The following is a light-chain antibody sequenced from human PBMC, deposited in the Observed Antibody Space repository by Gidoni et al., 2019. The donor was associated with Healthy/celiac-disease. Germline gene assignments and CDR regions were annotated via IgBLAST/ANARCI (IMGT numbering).Light chain of an antibody. CDR3: QQYDTLPQT. Sequence: DITMPQSPSSLSSSVGDRVPITCQASQDISNHLNWYKQKPGKAPKLLFYDASKLQTGVPSRFSGSGSGTDFTFTIISLQPEDIATHYCQQYDTLPQTFGQGTKLEIK. CDR2: DAS. J-gene: IGKJ2*01. CDR1: QDISNH. V-gene: IGKV1-33*01.